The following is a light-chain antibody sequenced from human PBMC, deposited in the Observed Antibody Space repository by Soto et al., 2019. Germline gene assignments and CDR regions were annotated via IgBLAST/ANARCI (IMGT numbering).Light chain of an antibody. Sequence: IQLTQSPSSLCASVGDRVTITCRASQGISSYLAWYQQKPGKAPKLLIYAASTLQSGVPSRFSGSGSGTEFTLTISSLQPEDFATYSCQQVNSYPLTFGGGTKVDI. CDR2: AAS. V-gene: IGKV1-9*01. CDR3: QQVNSYPLT. CDR1: QGISSY. J-gene: IGKJ4*01.